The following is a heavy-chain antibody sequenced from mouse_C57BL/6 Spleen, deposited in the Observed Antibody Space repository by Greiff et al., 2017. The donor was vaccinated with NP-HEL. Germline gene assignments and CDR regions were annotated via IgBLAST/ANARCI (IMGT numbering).Heavy chain of an antibody. CDR1: GFSLTSYG. V-gene: IGHV2-2*01. CDR2: IWSGGST. CDR3: AREFSYYYGSTWYFDV. J-gene: IGHJ1*03. Sequence: VKLVESGPGLVQPSQSLSITCTVSGFSLTSYGVHWVRQSPGKGLEWLGVIWSGGSTDYNAAFISRLSISKDNSKSQVFFKKNSLQADDTAIYYCAREFSYYYGSTWYFDVWGTGTTVTVSS. D-gene: IGHD1-1*01.